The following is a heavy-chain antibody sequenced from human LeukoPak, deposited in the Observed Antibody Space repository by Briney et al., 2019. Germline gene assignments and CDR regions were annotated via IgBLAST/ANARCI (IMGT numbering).Heavy chain of an antibody. CDR1: GGSFSGYY. D-gene: IGHD6-19*01. CDR2: INHSGST. CDR3: TRGKVVAGTPGQNSWDS. V-gene: IGHV4-34*01. J-gene: IGHJ4*02. Sequence: SETLSLTCAVYGGSFSGYYWSWIRQPPGKGLEWIGEINHSGSTNYNPSLKSRVTLSVDTSKNQFSLRLSSVTAADTAVYYCTRGKVVAGTPGQNSWDSWGQGTLVTVSS.